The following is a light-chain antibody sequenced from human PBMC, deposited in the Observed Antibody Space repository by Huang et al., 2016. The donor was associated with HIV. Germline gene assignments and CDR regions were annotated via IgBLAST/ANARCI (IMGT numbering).Light chain of an antibody. Sequence: DIVMTQSPDSLAVSPGERATINCKSSQSLLYSLSKKNYLAWSQQKPGRPPKLLIYWATRRESGVPDRISGSGSETDFTLTNNNLQAEDVAVYYCLQYYSVPQTFGHGTKVEIK. CDR2: WAT. CDR3: LQYYSVPQT. J-gene: IGKJ1*01. V-gene: IGKV4-1*01. CDR1: QSLLYSLSKKNY.